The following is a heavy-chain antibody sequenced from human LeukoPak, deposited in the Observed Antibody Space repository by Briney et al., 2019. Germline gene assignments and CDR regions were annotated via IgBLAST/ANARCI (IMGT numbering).Heavy chain of an antibody. CDR3: ARQSHEVTYSRFYYYYYMDV. J-gene: IGHJ6*03. D-gene: IGHD6-13*01. CDR1: GDSISSSNW. CDR2: INHSGST. Sequence: SETLSLTCAVFGDSISSSNWWNWVGQPPGKGLEWIGEINHSGSTNYNPSLKSRVTISVDTSKNQFSLKLSSVTAADTAVYYCARQSHEVTYSRFYYYYYMDVWGKGTTVTISS. V-gene: IGHV4-4*02.